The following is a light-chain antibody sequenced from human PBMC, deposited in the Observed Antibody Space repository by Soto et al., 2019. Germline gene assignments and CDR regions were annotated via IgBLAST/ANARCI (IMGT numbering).Light chain of an antibody. CDR1: QSVTGNY. J-gene: IGKJ4*01. CDR2: GAS. CDR3: ELSTIWLLR. V-gene: IGKV3D-15*01. Sequence: TVSLSPREGATLSCRASQSVTGNYLAWYQQKPGQAPRLLIHGASNRATGIPGRFSGSVSGTEFTLTISSLQSEDCAVYSSELSTIWLLRFGG.